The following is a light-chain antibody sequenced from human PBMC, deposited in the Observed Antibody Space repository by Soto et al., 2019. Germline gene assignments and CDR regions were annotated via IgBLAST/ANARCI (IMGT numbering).Light chain of an antibody. V-gene: IGKV1-39*01. Sequence: DIQMTQSPSSLSASVGDRVTITCRASQTISSYLNWYQQKPGKAPKLLIYAAFSLQGGVPSRFSGSGSGTDFTLTISSVQPEDFATYYCQQSYKPHWTFGQGTKVEIK. CDR1: QTISSY. CDR3: QQSYKPHWT. CDR2: AAF. J-gene: IGKJ1*01.